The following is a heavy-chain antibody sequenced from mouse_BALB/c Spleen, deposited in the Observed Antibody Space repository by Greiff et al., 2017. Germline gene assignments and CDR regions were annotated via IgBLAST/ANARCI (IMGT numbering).Heavy chain of an antibody. V-gene: IGHV5-12-2*01. Sequence: EVKLVESGGGLVQPGGSLKLSCAASGFTFSSYTMSWVRQTPEKRLEWVAYISNGGGSTYYPDTVKGRFTISRDNAKNTLYLQMSSLKSEDTAMYYCARQGGLRYFDVWGAGTTVTVSS. CDR1: GFTFSSYT. CDR3: ARQGGLRYFDV. J-gene: IGHJ1*01. CDR2: ISNGGGST.